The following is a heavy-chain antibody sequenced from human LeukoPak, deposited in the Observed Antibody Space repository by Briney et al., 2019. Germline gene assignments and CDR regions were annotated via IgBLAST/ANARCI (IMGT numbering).Heavy chain of an antibody. D-gene: IGHD1-26*01. CDR2: ISWNSGSI. Sequence: PGRSLRLSCAASGFTFDDYAMHWVRQAPGKGLEWVSGISWNSGSIGYADSVKGRFTISRDNAKNSLYLQMNSLRAEDTALYYCAKDKEAGATYFDYWGQGTLVTVSS. CDR1: GFTFDDYA. V-gene: IGHV3-9*01. CDR3: AKDKEAGATYFDY. J-gene: IGHJ4*02.